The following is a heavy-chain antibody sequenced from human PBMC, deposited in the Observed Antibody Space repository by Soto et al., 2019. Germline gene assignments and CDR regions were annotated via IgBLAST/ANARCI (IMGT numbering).Heavy chain of an antibody. CDR1: GFSLSTSGVG. CDR3: AHSSSWHDAFDI. D-gene: IGHD6-13*01. V-gene: IGHV2-5*01. CDR2: IYWNDDK. Sequence: GSGAKLVNPKQTLTLTCTFSGFSLSTSGVGVGWIRQPPGKALEWLALIYWNDDKRYSPSLKSRLTITKDTSKNQVVLTMTNMDPVDTATYYCAHSSSWHDAFDIWGQGTMVTVSS. J-gene: IGHJ3*02.